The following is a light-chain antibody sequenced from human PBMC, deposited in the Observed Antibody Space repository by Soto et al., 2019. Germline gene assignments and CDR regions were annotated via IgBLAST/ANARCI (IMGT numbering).Light chain of an antibody. CDR3: CSYETSSTFL. J-gene: IGLJ2*01. CDR1: SSDVGTYNL. V-gene: IGLV2-23*02. Sequence: QSVLTQPASVSGSPGQSITISCTGTSSDVGTYNLVSWYQRHPGKAPKLMIYEVSKRPSGVSNRFSGSKSGNTASLTISGLQAEDEADYYCCSYETSSTFLFGGGTKVTVL. CDR2: EVS.